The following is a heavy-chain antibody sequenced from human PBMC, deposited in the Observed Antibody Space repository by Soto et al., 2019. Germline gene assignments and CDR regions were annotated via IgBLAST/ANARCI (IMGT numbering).Heavy chain of an antibody. Sequence: QVHLVQSGDEVKKPGASVKVSCEAVGYRFGSYDIHWERQAAGQGLEWMGWVSPNSGNTGYSKRFQGRVTMTRDTSKSTAYMEMRSLTSADTARYYCARAKGAASFDLWGQGTLVTASS. CDR3: ARAKGAASFDL. CDR2: VSPNSGNT. V-gene: IGHV1-8*01. J-gene: IGHJ5*02. D-gene: IGHD6-25*01. CDR1: GYRFGSYD.